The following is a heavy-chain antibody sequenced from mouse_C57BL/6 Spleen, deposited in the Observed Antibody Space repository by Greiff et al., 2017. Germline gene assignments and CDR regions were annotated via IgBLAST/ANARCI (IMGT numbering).Heavy chain of an antibody. CDR2: IHPNSGST. J-gene: IGHJ4*01. D-gene: IGHD1-1*01. CDR3: ARTPTTVVAHYYAMDY. CDR1: GYTFTSYW. V-gene: IGHV1-64*01. Sequence: QVQLQQPGAELVKPGASVKLSCKASGYTFTSYWMHWVKQRPGQGLEWIGMIHPNSGSTNYNEKFKSKATLTVDKSSSTAYMQLSSLTSEDSAVYYCARTPTTVVAHYYAMDYWGQGTSVTVSS.